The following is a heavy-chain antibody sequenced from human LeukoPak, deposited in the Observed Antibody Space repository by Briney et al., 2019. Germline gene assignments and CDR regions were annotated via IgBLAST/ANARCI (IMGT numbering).Heavy chain of an antibody. CDR2: IRYDGSNK. J-gene: IGHJ4*02. D-gene: IGHD3-10*01. CDR1: GFTFSSYG. V-gene: IGHV3-30*02. Sequence: GGSLRLSCAASGFTFSSYGMHWVRQAPGKGLEWVAFIRYDGSNKYSADSVKGRFTISRDNSNNTLYLQMNSLRAEDTAVYYCAKSYGSGSYSEYWGQGTLVTVSS. CDR3: AKSYGSGSYSEY.